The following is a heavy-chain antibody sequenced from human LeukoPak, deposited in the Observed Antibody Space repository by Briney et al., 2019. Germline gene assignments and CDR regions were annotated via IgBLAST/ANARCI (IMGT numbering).Heavy chain of an antibody. CDR3: REQWLVQDY. J-gene: IGHJ4*02. Sequence: SETLSLTCAVYGGSFSGYYWSWIRQPPGKGLEWIGEINHSGSTNYNPSLKSRVTISVDTSKNQFSLKLSSATAADTAVYYCREQWLVQDYWGQGTLVTVSS. CDR2: INHSGST. D-gene: IGHD6-19*01. CDR1: GGSFSGYY. V-gene: IGHV4-34*01.